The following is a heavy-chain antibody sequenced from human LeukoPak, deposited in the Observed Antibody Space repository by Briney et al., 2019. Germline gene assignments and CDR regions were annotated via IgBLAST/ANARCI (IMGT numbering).Heavy chain of an antibody. D-gene: IGHD2-21*02. J-gene: IGHJ4*02. V-gene: IGHV3-49*04. CDR1: GFTFGDFV. CDR3: ARGCGGDCAAFDN. Sequence: GGSLRLSCTASGFTFGDFVMSWVRQAPGKGREWVSFIRSTTYDETTEYAASVQGRFTISRDDFRGIAYLQMNSLKTEDTAVYYCARGCGGDCAAFDNWGQGTLVTVSS. CDR2: IRSTTYDETT.